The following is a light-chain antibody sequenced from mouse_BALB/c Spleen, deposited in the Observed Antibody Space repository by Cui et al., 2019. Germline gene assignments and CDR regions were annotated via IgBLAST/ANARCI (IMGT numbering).Light chain of an antibody. V-gene: IGKV4-68*01. CDR1: SSVSY. CDR2: LTS. Sequence: QIVLTQSPALISASPGEKVTMTCSASSSVSYMYWYQQKPRSSPKPWIYLTSNLASGVPARFSGSGSGTSYSLTISSMEAEDAATYYCQQWSSNPITFGAGTKLELK. J-gene: IGKJ5*01. CDR3: QQWSSNPIT.